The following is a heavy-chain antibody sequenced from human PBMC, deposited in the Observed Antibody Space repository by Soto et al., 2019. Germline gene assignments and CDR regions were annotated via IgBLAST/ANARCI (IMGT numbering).Heavy chain of an antibody. J-gene: IGHJ6*02. Sequence: SETLSLTCTVSGGSISSYYWSWIRQPAGKGLEWIGRIYISGSTNYNPSLKSRVTMSVDTSKNQFSLKLGSVTAADTAVYYCARDIVVVPAANYYYYGMDVWGQGTTVTVSS. CDR3: ARDIVVVPAANYYYYGMDV. CDR1: GGSISSYY. CDR2: IYISGST. V-gene: IGHV4-4*07. D-gene: IGHD2-2*01.